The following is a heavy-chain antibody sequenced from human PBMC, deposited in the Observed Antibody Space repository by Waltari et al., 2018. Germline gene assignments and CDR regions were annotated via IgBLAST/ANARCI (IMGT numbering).Heavy chain of an antibody. Sequence: QVHLVQSGAEVKKPGASVKVSCKASGYTFTGYQIHWVRQAPGQGLEWMGWIHPNSGGTNDAQNFQGRVTITRDTSIRTAYVELSRLRSDDTAMYYCARDLVVGSGDYWGQGTLVTVSS. J-gene: IGHJ4*02. V-gene: IGHV1-2*02. CDR2: IHPNSGGT. CDR1: GYTFTGYQ. D-gene: IGHD1-26*01. CDR3: ARDLVVGSGDY.